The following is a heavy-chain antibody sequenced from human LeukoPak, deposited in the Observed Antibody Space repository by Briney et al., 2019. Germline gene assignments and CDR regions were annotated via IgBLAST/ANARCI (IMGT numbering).Heavy chain of an antibody. Sequence: PGGSLRLSCAASGFTFSSYAMSWVRQAPGKGLEWVSAISGSGGSTYYADSVKGRFTISRDNSKNTLYLQMNSLRAEDTAVYYCARRDTGSYSLPFDYWGQGTLVTVSS. D-gene: IGHD1-26*01. CDR3: ARRDTGSYSLPFDY. J-gene: IGHJ4*02. CDR1: GFTFSSYA. CDR2: ISGSGGST. V-gene: IGHV3-23*01.